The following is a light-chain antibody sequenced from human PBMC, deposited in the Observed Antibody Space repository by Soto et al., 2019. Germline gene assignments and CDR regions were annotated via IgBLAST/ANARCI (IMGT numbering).Light chain of an antibody. J-gene: IGLJ2*01. Sequence: QSVLTQPPSVSGAPGQRVTISCTGSNSNIGAGFGVQWYQQFPRTAPRLLIYRNTNRPSGVPDRFSASKSGTSASLAITGLRAEDEADYYCQSFDINVLALIFGVGTKLTVL. CDR2: RNT. V-gene: IGLV1-40*01. CDR3: QSFDINVLALI. CDR1: NSNIGAGFG.